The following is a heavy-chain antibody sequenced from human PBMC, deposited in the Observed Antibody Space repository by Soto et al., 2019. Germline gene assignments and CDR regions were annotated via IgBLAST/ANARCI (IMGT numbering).Heavy chain of an antibody. J-gene: IGHJ4*02. CDR1: RFAVSDNY. Sequence: SGGGLVQPGGSLRLSCAASRFAVSDNYMSWVRQAPGKGLEFVSLIYSGGTTSYADSVKGRFTISRDNSKNTLYLQMNNLRAEDTAVYYCATRTITLPHWGQGTLVTVSS. V-gene: IGHV3-66*01. CDR3: ATRTITLPH. D-gene: IGHD5-12*01. CDR2: IYSGGTT.